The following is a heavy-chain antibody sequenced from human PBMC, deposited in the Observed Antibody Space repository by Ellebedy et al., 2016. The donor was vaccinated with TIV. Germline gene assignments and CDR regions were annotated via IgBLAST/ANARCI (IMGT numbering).Heavy chain of an antibody. D-gene: IGHD3-3*01. CDR2: INSDWSST. V-gene: IGHV3-74*01. CDR1: GFTFSSYW. CDR3: TASPTYYDVWSGYYGGGRFDY. J-gene: IGHJ4*02. Sequence: PGGSLRLSCAASGFTFSSYWKHWVRQAPGKGLVLVSRINSDWSSTSYADSVKGRFTISRDNAKNTLYLQMNSLIAEDTAVYYCTASPTYYDVWSGYYGGGRFDYWGQGTLVTVSS.